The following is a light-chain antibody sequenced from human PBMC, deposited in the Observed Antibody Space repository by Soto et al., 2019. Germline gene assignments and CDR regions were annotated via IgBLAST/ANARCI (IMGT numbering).Light chain of an antibody. V-gene: IGLV2-14*01. Sequence: QSALTQPASVSGSPGQSITISCTGSRTDVGAYNYVSWYQQHPGKAPKLAIYGVSNRPSGVSNRFSGSKSGYTASLTISGLQAEDEADYYCNSYTTSYTYIFGTGTKVTVL. CDR1: RTDVGAYNY. J-gene: IGLJ1*01. CDR2: GVS. CDR3: NSYTTSYTYI.